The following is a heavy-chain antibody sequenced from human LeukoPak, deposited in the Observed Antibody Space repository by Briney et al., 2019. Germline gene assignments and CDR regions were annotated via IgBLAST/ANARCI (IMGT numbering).Heavy chain of an antibody. J-gene: IGHJ4*02. V-gene: IGHV4-59*02. CDR1: GGSVSNYY. CDR3: ATGSSYPPGELDY. CDR2: IYYSGTT. Sequence: SSETLFLTCAVSGGSVSNYYWSWVRQPPGKGLEYIGYIYYSGTTNYNPSLKSRVTMSLDMSKNQFPLKLSSVTAADTALCFCATGSSYPPGELDYWGQGSLVTVSS. D-gene: IGHD1-14*01.